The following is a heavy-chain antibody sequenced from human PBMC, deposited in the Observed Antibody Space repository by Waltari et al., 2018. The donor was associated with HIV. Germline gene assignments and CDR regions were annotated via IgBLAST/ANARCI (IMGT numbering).Heavy chain of an antibody. V-gene: IGHV4-34*01. CDR3: ARGPFYYDLGGAALVRSDYSYYYGLDA. CDR2: INHRGTS. D-gene: IGHD3-16*01. Sequence: QVQLQERGAGQVKPTETLSLTCALHRATFTGYYWSWIRQTPGTGLEWIGEINHRGTSNYNPSLKSLVTMSIDTSKNQFSLKLTSVTAADTAVYYCARGPFYYDLGGAALVRSDYSYYYGLDAWGQGTTVTVS. CDR1: RATFTGYY. J-gene: IGHJ6*02.